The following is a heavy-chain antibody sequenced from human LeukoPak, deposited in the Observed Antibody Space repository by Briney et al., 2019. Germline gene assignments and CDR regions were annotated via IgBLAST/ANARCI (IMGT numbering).Heavy chain of an antibody. Sequence: VSGPTLAKPTQTLTLTCTFSGFSLSTSGVGVGWIRQPPGKALEWLALIYWDDDKRYSPSLKSRPTNTKDTSKNQVVLTMTNMDPVDTATYYCAHVDSSGYYLLFDYWGQGTLVTVSS. CDR3: AHVDSSGYYLLFDY. J-gene: IGHJ4*02. V-gene: IGHV2-5*02. CDR1: GFSLSTSGVG. D-gene: IGHD3-22*01. CDR2: IYWDDDK.